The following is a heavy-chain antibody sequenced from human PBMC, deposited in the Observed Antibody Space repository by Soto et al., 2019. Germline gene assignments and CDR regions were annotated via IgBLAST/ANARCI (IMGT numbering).Heavy chain of an antibody. Sequence: SVKVSCKASGGTFSSYAISWVRQAPGQGLEWMGGIIPIFGTANYAQKFQGRVTITADESTSTAYMELSSLRSEDTAVYYCARDSLAATNNPATQYNGMDGWGQGTTVTVSS. J-gene: IGHJ6*02. CDR1: GGTFSSYA. D-gene: IGHD1-26*01. V-gene: IGHV1-69*13. CDR2: IIPIFGTA. CDR3: ARDSLAATNNPATQYNGMDG.